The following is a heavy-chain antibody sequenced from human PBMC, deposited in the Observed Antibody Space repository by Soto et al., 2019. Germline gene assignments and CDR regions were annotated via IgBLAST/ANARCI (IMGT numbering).Heavy chain of an antibody. Sequence: QAQLVQSGAEVKKPGASVKVSCKASGYTFTSYYFSWVRQAPGQGLEWMGWISAYNGQTNYAQKLQGRVTMTTDTSTSTAYMELRSLRSDVTAVYYCARTIMVTFGGVLILYYWGQGTLVTVSS. CDR1: GYTFTSYY. J-gene: IGHJ4*02. CDR3: ARTIMVTFGGVLILYY. V-gene: IGHV1-18*01. CDR2: ISAYNGQT. D-gene: IGHD3-16*01.